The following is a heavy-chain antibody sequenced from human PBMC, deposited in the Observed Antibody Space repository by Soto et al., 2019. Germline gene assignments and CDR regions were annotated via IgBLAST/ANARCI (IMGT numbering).Heavy chain of an antibody. CDR3: ARGKTIFGVVINYGMDV. Sequence: QVQLVQSGAEVKKPGASVKVSCKASGYTFTGYYMHWVRQAPGQGLEWMGGINPNSGGTNYAQKFQGRVTMTRDTSISTSYMELSRLRSDHTAVYYCARGKTIFGVVINYGMDVWGQGTTVTVSS. D-gene: IGHD3-3*01. CDR2: INPNSGGT. V-gene: IGHV1-2*02. J-gene: IGHJ6*02. CDR1: GYTFTGYY.